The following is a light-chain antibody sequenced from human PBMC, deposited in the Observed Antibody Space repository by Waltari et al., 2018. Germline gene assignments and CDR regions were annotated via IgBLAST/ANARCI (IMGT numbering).Light chain of an antibody. CDR1: AGPVTSGTY. CDR3: LLYDGSDQV. J-gene: IGLJ3*02. CDR2: STT. Sequence: QTVVTQEPSLTVSPGGAVTLTCASSAGPVTSGTYPNWIQQKPGQVPRSLIHSTTNRHSWTPARLSGARLGGKAALTLAGVQPEDEAEYYCLLYDGSDQVFGGGTKLTVL. V-gene: IGLV7-43*01.